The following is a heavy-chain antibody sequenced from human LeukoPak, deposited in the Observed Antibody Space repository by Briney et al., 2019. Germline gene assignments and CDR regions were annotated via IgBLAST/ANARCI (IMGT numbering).Heavy chain of an antibody. V-gene: IGHV3-64*02. J-gene: IGHJ4*02. CDR3: AREYCTSATCLINYHFDS. CDR2: ITPDGRST. D-gene: IGHD2-2*01. Sequence: GGSLRLSCAASGFTFSGYAMHWVRQAPGKGLEYVSGITPDGRSTYYADSVRGRFTISRDNSKNTLYLQVGSLRAEDMALYFCAREYCTSATCLINYHFDSWGQGTPVAVSS. CDR1: GFTFSGYA.